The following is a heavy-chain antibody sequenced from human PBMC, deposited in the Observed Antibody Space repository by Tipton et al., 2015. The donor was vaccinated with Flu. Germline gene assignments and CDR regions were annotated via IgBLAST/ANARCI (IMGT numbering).Heavy chain of an antibody. D-gene: IGHD3-10*01. CDR3: ARGSGSGIYMIFEY. CDR2: IYTSGST. J-gene: IGHJ4*02. Sequence: TLSLTCTVSGGSISSYYWTWIRQPAGKGLEWIGRIYTSGSTKYNPSLKSRVTMSVDTSKNHFSLKLSSVTAADTAVYHCARGSGSGIYMIFEYWGQGTLVTVSS. V-gene: IGHV4-4*07. CDR1: GGSISSYY.